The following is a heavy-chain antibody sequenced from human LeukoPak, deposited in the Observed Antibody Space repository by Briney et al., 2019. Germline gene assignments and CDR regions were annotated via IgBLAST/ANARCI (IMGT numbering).Heavy chain of an antibody. CDR2: ISSRGSAI. CDR3: ARGGHDPGIPFDI. Sequence: GGSLRLSCAASGFTFSSYEMNWVRQAPGKGLEWVSYISSRGSAIYYADSVKGRFTISRDNARNSLYLQMNSLRADDTAVYYCARGGHDPGIPFDIWGQGTMVTVSS. CDR1: GFTFSSYE. D-gene: IGHD1-1*01. J-gene: IGHJ3*02. V-gene: IGHV3-48*03.